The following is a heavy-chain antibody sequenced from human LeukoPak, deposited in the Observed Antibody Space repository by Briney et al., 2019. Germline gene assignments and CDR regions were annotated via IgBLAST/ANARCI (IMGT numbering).Heavy chain of an antibody. D-gene: IGHD2-21*01. Sequence: TPSETLSLTCSVSGGSISSYYWSWIRQPPGKGPEWIAYISDTGSTKYRPSLRGRLSISMDKSKNMFSLKLNSVTAADTAVYYCARPDSHLSAFDIWGQGTRVTVS. CDR1: GGSISSYY. V-gene: IGHV4-59*08. CDR3: ARPDSHLSAFDI. CDR2: ISDTGST. J-gene: IGHJ3*02.